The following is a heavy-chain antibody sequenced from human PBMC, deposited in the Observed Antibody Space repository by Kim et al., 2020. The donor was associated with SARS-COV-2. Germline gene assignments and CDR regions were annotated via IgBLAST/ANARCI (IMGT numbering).Heavy chain of an antibody. J-gene: IGHJ4*02. V-gene: IGHV1-69*13. Sequence: SVKVSCKASGGTFSSYAISWVRQAPGQGLEWMGGIIPIFGTANYAQKFQGRVTITADESTSTAYMELSSLRSEDTAVYYCARPIGRFYGSAFDYWGQGTLVTVSS. CDR1: GGTFSSYA. D-gene: IGHD3-10*01. CDR3: ARPIGRFYGSAFDY. CDR2: IIPIFGTA.